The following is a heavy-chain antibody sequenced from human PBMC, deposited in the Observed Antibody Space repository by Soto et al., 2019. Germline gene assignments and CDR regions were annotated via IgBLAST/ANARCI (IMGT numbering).Heavy chain of an antibody. V-gene: IGHV3-30-3*01. Sequence: GGSLRLSCAASGFPFSTYAMHWVRQAPGKGLEWVVVISYDGAYKYYADSVKGRFTISRDNSKNTVYLKRSSRRPEDTAVFFCAGEGVYVISVPFFAYGGKGALVPVSP. CDR1: GFPFSTYA. CDR3: AGEGVYVISVPFFAY. CDR2: ISYDGAYK. D-gene: IGHD3-22*01. J-gene: IGHJ4*02.